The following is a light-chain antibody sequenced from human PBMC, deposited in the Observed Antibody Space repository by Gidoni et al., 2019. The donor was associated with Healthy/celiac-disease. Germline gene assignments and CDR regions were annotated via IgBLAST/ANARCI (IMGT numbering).Light chain of an antibody. CDR2: AAS. J-gene: IGKJ1*01. Sequence: DIQMTQSPASLSAPVGDRVTITCRASQSLSIYLNCYQQKPGKDPKLLIYAASTLQIGVPSRFSGSGSGIDFTLTISGLQPEDFANYYCRQSYSSSWTFXXXTRVEIK. CDR1: QSLSIY. V-gene: IGKV1-39*01. CDR3: RQSYSSSWT.